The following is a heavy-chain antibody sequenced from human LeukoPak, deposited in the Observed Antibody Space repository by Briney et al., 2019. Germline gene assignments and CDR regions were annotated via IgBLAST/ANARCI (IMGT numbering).Heavy chain of an antibody. CDR3: ARDSGEYYFDY. V-gene: IGHV1-3*01. Sequence: ASVKVSCKASGYTFTSYAMHWVRQAPGQRLEWMGWINAGNGNTKYSQNLQGRVTISRDTSASTAYMELSSLTSEDTAVYYCARDSGEYYFDYWGQGTLVTVSS. CDR1: GYTFTSYA. D-gene: IGHD2-15*01. J-gene: IGHJ4*02. CDR2: INAGNGNT.